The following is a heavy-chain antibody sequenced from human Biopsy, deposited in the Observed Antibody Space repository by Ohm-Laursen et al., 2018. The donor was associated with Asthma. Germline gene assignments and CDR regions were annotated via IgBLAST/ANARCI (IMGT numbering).Heavy chain of an antibody. D-gene: IGHD2-2*01. J-gene: IGHJ4*02. CDR2: INSVFGTT. V-gene: IGHV1-69*13. Sequence: ASVKVSCKFLGGTFNTYVIGWGRQAPGQGLEWMGGINSVFGTTTYPQKFQDRVTITADDPTSTVYMELSSLRSEDTAVYYCARKAGSCISRTCYSLDFWGQGTLVTVSS. CDR3: ARKAGSCISRTCYSLDF. CDR1: GGTFNTYV.